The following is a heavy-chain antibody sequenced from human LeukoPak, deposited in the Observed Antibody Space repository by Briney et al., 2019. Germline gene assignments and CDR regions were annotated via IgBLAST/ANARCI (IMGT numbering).Heavy chain of an antibody. CDR1: GFTVSSNY. CDR2: IYSGGIT. J-gene: IGHJ4*02. V-gene: IGHV3-66*01. D-gene: IGHD4-23*01. CDR3: ARVVIRPYYFDY. Sequence: PGGSLRLSCAISGFTVSSNYMSWVRQAPGKGLEWASVIYSGGITDYAYSVKGRFTISRDNSKNTLHLQMNNLRAEDTAVYYCARVVIRPYYFDYWGQGTLVTVSS.